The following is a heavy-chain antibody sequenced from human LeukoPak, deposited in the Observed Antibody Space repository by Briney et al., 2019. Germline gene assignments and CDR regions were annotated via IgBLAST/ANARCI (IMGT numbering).Heavy chain of an antibody. CDR1: GYTFTFYY. J-gene: IGHJ4*02. V-gene: IGHV1-2*02. Sequence: ASVTVSCKASGYTFTFYYMHWVRQAPGQGLEWMGWINPNSGGTNYAQKFQGRVTMTRDTSISTAYMELSRLRSDDTAVYYCARLRDGYNAFDYWGQGTLVTVSS. CDR2: INPNSGGT. CDR3: ARLRDGYNAFDY. D-gene: IGHD5-24*01.